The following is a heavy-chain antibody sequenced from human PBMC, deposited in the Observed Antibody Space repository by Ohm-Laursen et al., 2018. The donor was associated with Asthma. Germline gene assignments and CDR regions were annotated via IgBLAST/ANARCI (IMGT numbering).Heavy chain of an antibody. CDR2: IIPIFGTA. Sequence: SVKVSCKASGGTFSSYAISWVRQAPGQGLEWMGGIIPIFGTANYAQKFQGRATITADESTSTAYMELSSLRSEDTAVYYCAESMRDYDSSLGYWGQGTLVTVSS. J-gene: IGHJ4*02. CDR3: AESMRDYDSSLGY. V-gene: IGHV1-69*13. D-gene: IGHD3-3*01. CDR1: GGTFSSYA.